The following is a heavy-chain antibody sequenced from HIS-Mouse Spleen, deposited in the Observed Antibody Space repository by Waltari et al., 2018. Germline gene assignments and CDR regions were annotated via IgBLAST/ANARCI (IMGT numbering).Heavy chain of an antibody. CDR3: ASRYSSSSQFGY. V-gene: IGHV4-39*07. D-gene: IGHD6-6*01. J-gene: IGHJ4*02. Sequence: QLQLQESGPGLVKPSETLSLTCTVSGGSISSSSYYWGWIRQPPGKGLGWIGGIYYSGRTYYNPPLKSRVTISVDTSKNQFSLKLGSVTAADTAVYYCASRYSSSSQFGYWGQGTLVTVSS. CDR2: IYYSGRT. CDR1: GGSISSSSYY.